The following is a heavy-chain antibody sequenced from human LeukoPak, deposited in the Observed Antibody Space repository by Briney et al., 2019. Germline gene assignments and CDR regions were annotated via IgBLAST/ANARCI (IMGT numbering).Heavy chain of an antibody. D-gene: IGHD5-24*01. V-gene: IGHV3-74*01. CDR2: INSDGSST. CDR3: ARVSEEMATMGDAFDI. J-gene: IGHJ3*02. Sequence: GGSLRLSCAASGFTFSSYGMHWVRQAPGKGLVWVSRINSDGSSTSYADSVKGRFTISRDNAKNTLYLQMNSLRAEDTAVYYCARVSEEMATMGDAFDIWGQGTMVTVSS. CDR1: GFTFSSYG.